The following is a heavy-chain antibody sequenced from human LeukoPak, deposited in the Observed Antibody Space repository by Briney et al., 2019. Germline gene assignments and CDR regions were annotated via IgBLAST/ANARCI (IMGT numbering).Heavy chain of an antibody. Sequence: SETLSLTCTVSGGSISSYYWSCVRQPAGKGLEWIGRIYTSGSTNYNPSLKSRVTMSVDTSKNQFSLKLSSVTPEDTAVYYCARVKEMATIDYWGQGTLVTVSS. J-gene: IGHJ4*02. D-gene: IGHD5-24*01. CDR1: GGSISSYY. CDR3: ARVKEMATIDY. V-gene: IGHV4-4*07. CDR2: IYTSGST.